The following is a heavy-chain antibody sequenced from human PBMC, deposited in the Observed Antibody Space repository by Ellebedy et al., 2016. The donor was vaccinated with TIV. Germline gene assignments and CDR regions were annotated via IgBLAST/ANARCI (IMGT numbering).Heavy chain of an antibody. CDR3: ARSVGATDY. V-gene: IGHV4-61*01. CDR1: GGSVSSGSYY. CDR2: IYYSGST. D-gene: IGHD1-26*01. Sequence: SETLSLXXTVSGGSVSSGSYYWSWIRQPPGKGLEWIGYIYYSGSTNYNPSLKSRVTISVDTSKNQFSLKLSSVIAADTAVYYCARSVGATDYWGQGTLVTVSS. J-gene: IGHJ4*02.